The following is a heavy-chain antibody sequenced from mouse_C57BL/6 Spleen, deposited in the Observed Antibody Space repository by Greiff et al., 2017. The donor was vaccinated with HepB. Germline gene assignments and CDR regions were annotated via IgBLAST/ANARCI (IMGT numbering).Heavy chain of an antibody. CDR2: IDPETGGT. D-gene: IGHD2-1*01. J-gene: IGHJ4*01. CDR1: GYTFTDYE. V-gene: IGHV1-15*01. CDR3: TRGGNYDAMDY. Sequence: VQGVESGAELVRPGASVTLSCKASGYTFTDYEMHWVKQTPVHGLEWIGAIDPETGGTAYNQKFKGKAILTADKSSSTAYMELRSLTSEDSAVYYCTRGGNYDAMDYWGQGTSVTVSS.